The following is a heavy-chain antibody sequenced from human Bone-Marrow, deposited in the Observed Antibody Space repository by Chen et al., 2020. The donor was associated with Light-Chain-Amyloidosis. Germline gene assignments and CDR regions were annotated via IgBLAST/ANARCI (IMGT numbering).Heavy chain of an antibody. CDR1: ELALGGYA. V-gene: IGHV3-23*01. Sequence: ELALGGYAMSWVRQAPGKGLEWVSTISGSGGSRYYGDSVKGRLTISRDNSKNALFLQMNSLRAEDTAVYYCAKDISYDDILPGYPADAFDIWGQGTMVTVSS. CDR2: ISGSGGSR. CDR3: AKDISYDDILPGYPADAFDI. J-gene: IGHJ3*02. D-gene: IGHD3-9*01.